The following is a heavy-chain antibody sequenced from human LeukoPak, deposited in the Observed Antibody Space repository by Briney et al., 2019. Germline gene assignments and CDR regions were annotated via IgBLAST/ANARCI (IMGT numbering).Heavy chain of an antibody. J-gene: IGHJ4*02. CDR1: GGSFSGYY. CDR2: INHSGST. D-gene: IGHD2-15*01. V-gene: IGHV4-34*01. CDR3: ARGDYCSGGSCYLNY. Sequence: PSETLSLTCAVYGGSFSGYYWSWIRQPPGKGLEWIGEINHSGSTTYNPSPKTRVTISVDTSKNQFSLKVTSVTAADTAVYYCARGDYCSGGSCYLNYWGQGTLVTVSS.